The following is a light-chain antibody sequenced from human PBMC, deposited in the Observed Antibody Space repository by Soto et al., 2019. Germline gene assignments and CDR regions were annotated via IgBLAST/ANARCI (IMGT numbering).Light chain of an antibody. Sequence: EIVLTQSPATLSLSPGERATLSCRASQSVGNYLAWYKQKPGQAPRLLIYDSSNRATGIPARFSGSGSGTDFTLTISSLEPEDFALYYCQQRADWPITFGTGTKVDI. CDR2: DSS. CDR3: QQRADWPIT. V-gene: IGKV3-11*01. CDR1: QSVGNY. J-gene: IGKJ3*01.